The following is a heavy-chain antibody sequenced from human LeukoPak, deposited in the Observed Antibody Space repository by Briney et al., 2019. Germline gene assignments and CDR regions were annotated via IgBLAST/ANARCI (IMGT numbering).Heavy chain of an antibody. CDR3: TRDGRVAYEMDV. V-gene: IGHV3-48*01. J-gene: IGHJ6*02. CDR1: GFTFSRHP. CDR2: ISPGTI. D-gene: IGHD2-15*01. Sequence: PGGSLRLSCAASGFTFSRHPMNWVRQAPGKGLEWVSYISPGTIYYADSVKGRFTISRDNAKNSLYLQMKSLRAEDTAVYYCTRDGRVAYEMDVWGQGTTVTVSS.